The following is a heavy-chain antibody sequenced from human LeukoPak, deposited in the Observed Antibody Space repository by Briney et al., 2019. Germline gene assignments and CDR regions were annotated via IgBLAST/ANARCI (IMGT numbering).Heavy chain of an antibody. CDR2: ISGSGGST. D-gene: IGHD3-22*01. CDR3: AKGLSYDYDSSGHFGGYYFDY. V-gene: IGHV3-23*01. CDR1: GFTFSSYG. Sequence: GGTLRLSCAASGFTFSSYGMSWVRQAPGKGLEWVSAISGSGGSTYYADSVKGRFTISRDNSKNTLYLQMNSLRAEDTAVYYCAKGLSYDYDSSGHFGGYYFDYWGQGTLVTVSA. J-gene: IGHJ4*02.